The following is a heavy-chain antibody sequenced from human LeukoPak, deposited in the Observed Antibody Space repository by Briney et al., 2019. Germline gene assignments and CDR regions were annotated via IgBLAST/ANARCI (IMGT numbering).Heavy chain of an antibody. V-gene: IGHV3-21*01. Sequence: GGSLRLSCAASGFTFSSYSMNWVRQAPGKGLEWVSSISSSSSYIYYADSVKGRFTISRDNAKNSLYLQMNSLRAEDTAVYYCASTHPLLYSSSSAFDYWGQGTLVTVSS. J-gene: IGHJ4*02. D-gene: IGHD6-6*01. CDR3: ASTHPLLYSSSSAFDY. CDR2: ISSSSSYI. CDR1: GFTFSSYS.